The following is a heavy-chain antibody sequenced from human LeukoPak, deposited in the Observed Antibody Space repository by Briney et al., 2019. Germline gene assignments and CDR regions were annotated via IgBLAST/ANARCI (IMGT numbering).Heavy chain of an antibody. Sequence: GGSLRLSCAASGFTFSSHWMHWVRQGPGKGLVWVSRINSDGSSTSYADSVKGRFTISRDNAKNTLYLQVYSLRAEDTAVYYCARGSYYFESGSWGQGTLVTVSS. J-gene: IGHJ4*02. CDR1: GFTFSSHW. D-gene: IGHD3-10*01. V-gene: IGHV3-74*01. CDR2: INSDGSST. CDR3: ARGSYYFESGS.